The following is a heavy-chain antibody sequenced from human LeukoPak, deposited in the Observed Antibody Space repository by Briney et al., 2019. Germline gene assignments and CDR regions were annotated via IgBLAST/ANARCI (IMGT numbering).Heavy chain of an antibody. J-gene: IGHJ4*02. Sequence: GGSLRLSCAASGFTFSSYSMIWVRQAPGKGLEWVSHISRSSRTIYYADSVKGRFTISRDNSKNTLFLQMNSLRAEDTAVYYCAKDMMTAVAGIFDYWGQGTLVTVSS. V-gene: IGHV3-48*01. D-gene: IGHD6-19*01. CDR3: AKDMMTAVAGIFDY. CDR2: ISRSSRTI. CDR1: GFTFSSYS.